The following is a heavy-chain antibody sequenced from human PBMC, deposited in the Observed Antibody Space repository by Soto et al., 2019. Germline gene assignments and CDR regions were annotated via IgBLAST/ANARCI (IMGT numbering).Heavy chain of an antibody. CDR2: ISAYNGNT. D-gene: IGHD2-2*02. V-gene: IGHV1-18*04. Sequence: ASVKVSCKASGYTFTSYGISWVRQAPGQGLEWMGWISAYNGNTNYAQKLQGRVTMTTDTSTSTAYTELRSLRSDDTAVYYCARGLYCSSTSCYTEYNWFDPWGQGTLVTVSS. CDR3: ARGLYCSSTSCYTEYNWFDP. CDR1: GYTFTSYG. J-gene: IGHJ5*02.